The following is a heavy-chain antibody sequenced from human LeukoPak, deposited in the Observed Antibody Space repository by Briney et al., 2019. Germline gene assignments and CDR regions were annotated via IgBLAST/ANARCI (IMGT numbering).Heavy chain of an antibody. J-gene: IGHJ4*02. V-gene: IGHV3-23*01. CDR1: GFTFSSYA. CDR2: ISGSGGST. Sequence: GGSLRLSCAASGFTFSSYAMSWVRQAPGKGLEWVSAISGSGGSTYYADSVKGRFTISRDNSKNTLYLQMNSLSAEDTAVYYCAKGHGLLWFGEEDYWGQGTLVTVSS. D-gene: IGHD3-10*01. CDR3: AKGHGLLWFGEEDY.